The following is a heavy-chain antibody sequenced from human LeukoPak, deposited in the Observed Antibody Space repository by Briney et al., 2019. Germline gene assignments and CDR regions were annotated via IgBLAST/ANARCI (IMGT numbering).Heavy chain of an antibody. J-gene: IGHJ3*02. CDR2: ISSSSSYI. CDR3: ARGKGFYDSSGAASFDI. Sequence: GGSLRLSCAASGFTFSSYSMNWVRQAPGKGLEWVSSISSSSSYIYYADSVKGRFTISRDNAKNSLYLQMNSLRAEDTALYHCARGKGFYDSSGAASFDIWGQGTMVTVPS. V-gene: IGHV3-21*04. D-gene: IGHD3-22*01. CDR1: GFTFSSYS.